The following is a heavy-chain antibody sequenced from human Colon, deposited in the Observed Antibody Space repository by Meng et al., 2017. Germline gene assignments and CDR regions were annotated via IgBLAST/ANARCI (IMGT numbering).Heavy chain of an antibody. CDR3: VGPNSGIYWEYFQH. Sequence: GQRVEAGGCLVQPGGSLRLSCAASGFTFSSHWMHWVRQAPGKGLVWVSRINTDGSTTYYADSVKGRFTVSRDNAKNTLYLQMNSLRDEDTAVYYCVGPNSGIYWEYFQHWGQGTLVTVSS. D-gene: IGHD1-26*01. CDR1: GFTFSSHW. CDR2: INTDGSTT. J-gene: IGHJ1*01. V-gene: IGHV3-74*01.